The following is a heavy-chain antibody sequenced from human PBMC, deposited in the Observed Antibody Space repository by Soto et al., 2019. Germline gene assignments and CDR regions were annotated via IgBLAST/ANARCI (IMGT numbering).Heavy chain of an antibody. CDR1: GFTFDDYA. D-gene: IGHD2-15*01. CDR3: AKGWPYLIDY. CDR2: ISWNSGSI. J-gene: IGHJ4*02. V-gene: IGHV3-9*01. Sequence: PGGSLRLSCAASGFTFDDYAMHWVRQAPGKGLEWVSGISWNSGSIGYADSVKGRFTISRDNAKNSLYLQMNSLRAEDTALYYCAKGWPYLIDYWGQGTLVTVSS.